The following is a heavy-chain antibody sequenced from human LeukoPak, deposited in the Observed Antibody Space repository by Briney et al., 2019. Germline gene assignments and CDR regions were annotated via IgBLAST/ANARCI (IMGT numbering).Heavy chain of an antibody. V-gene: IGHV5-51*01. CDR1: GYSFTSYW. J-gene: IGHJ4*02. CDR3: ARLVGYYGSGSQLYFDY. D-gene: IGHD3-10*01. CDR2: IYPGDSGS. Sequence: RESLKISCQGSGYSFTSYWIGWVRQMPGKGLEWMGIIYPGDSGSRYSPSFQGQVTISADKSISAAYLQWSSLKASDTAMYYCARLVGYYGSGSQLYFDYWGQGTLVTVSS.